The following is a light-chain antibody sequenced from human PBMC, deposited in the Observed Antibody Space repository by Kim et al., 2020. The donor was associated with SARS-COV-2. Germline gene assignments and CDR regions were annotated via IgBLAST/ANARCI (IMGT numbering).Light chain of an antibody. CDR1: RSNSRDNT. CDR3: AAWFDSLVV. CDR2: TND. V-gene: IGLV1-44*01. J-gene: IGLJ2*01. Sequence: ELTQPPSASGTPGQSVTISCSGTRSNSRDNTVSWYQQVPGTTPKLLIHTNDRRPSGVPDRFSGSKSGTSASLTISGLRSEDEADYYCAAWFDSLVVFGGGTQLTVL.